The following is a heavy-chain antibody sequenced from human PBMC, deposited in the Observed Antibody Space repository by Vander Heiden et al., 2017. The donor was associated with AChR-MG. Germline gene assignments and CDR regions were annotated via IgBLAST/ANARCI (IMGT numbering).Heavy chain of an antibody. CDR3: AREAFRSASIFDF. D-gene: IGHD3-3*01. Sequence: QVQLVQSGAEVKQSGASVKVSCKAPGDTFGTNGFIWVRQAPGQGLEWMGWISGSNGDTIYAQKFQHRVTMTRDTSTNTNYMDLRSLTSDDTAVYYCAREAFRSASIFDFWGRGTLVTVSS. V-gene: IGHV1-18*01. CDR2: ISGSNGDT. J-gene: IGHJ4*02. CDR1: GDTFGTNG.